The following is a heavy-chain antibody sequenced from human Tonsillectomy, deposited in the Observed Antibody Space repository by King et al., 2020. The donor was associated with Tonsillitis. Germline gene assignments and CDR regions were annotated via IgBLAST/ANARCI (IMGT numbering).Heavy chain of an antibody. CDR1: GFTFSSYA. CDR3: AKDALRYFDWQTNLDY. J-gene: IGHJ4*02. Sequence: QVQLVESGGGVVQPGRSLRLSCAASGFTFSSYAMHWVRQAPGKGLEWVAVISYDGSNKYYADSVKGRFTISRDNSKNTLYLQMNSLRAEDTAVYYCAKDALRYFDWQTNLDYWGQGTLVTVSS. D-gene: IGHD3-9*01. V-gene: IGHV3-30*18. CDR2: ISYDGSNK.